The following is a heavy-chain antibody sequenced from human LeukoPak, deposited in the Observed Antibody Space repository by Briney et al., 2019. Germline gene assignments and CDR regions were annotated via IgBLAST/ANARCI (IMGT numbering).Heavy chain of an antibody. V-gene: IGHV4-59*01. CDR3: ARDVGYYDFWSGYDMRFDP. Sequence: SETLSLTCTVSGGSISSYYWSWIRQPPGKGLEWIWYIYYSGSTNYNPSLKSRVTISVDTSKNQFSLKLSSVTAADTAVYYCARDVGYYDFWSGYDMRFDPWGQGTLVTVSS. J-gene: IGHJ5*02. CDR1: GGSISSYY. CDR2: IYYSGST. D-gene: IGHD3-3*01.